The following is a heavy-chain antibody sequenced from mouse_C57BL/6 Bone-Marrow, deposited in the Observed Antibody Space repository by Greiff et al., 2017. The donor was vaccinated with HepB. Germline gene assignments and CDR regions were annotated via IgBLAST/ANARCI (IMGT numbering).Heavy chain of an antibody. CDR3: ARLIYYYGSSSSY. Sequence: EVKLEESVAELVRPGASVKLSCTASGFNIKNTYMHWVKQRPEQGLEWIGRIDPANGNTKYAPKFQGKATITADTSSNTAYLQLSSLTSEDTAIYYCARLIYYYGSSSSYWGQGTTLTVSS. V-gene: IGHV14-3*01. CDR1: GFNIKNTY. CDR2: IDPANGNT. D-gene: IGHD1-1*01. J-gene: IGHJ2*01.